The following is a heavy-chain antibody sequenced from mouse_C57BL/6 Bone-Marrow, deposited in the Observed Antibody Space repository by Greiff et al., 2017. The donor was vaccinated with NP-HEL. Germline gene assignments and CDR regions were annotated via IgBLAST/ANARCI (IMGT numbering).Heavy chain of an antibody. V-gene: IGHV1-63*01. Sequence: VQLQQSGAELVRPGTSVKMSCKASGYTFTNYWIGWAKQRPGHGLEWIGDIYPGGGYTNYNEKFKGKATLTADKSSSTAYMQFSSLTSEDSAIYYCARSGAYYFDYWGKGTTLTVSS. CDR3: ARSGAYYFDY. CDR1: GYTFTNYW. CDR2: IYPGGGYT. J-gene: IGHJ2*01.